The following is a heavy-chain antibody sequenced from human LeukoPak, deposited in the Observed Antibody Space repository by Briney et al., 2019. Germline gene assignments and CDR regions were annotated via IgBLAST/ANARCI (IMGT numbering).Heavy chain of an antibody. CDR1: GYTFTSYG. V-gene: IGHV1-2*06. J-gene: IGHJ6*02. Sequence: ASVKVSCKASGYTFTSYGISWARQAPGQGLEWMGRINPNSGGTNYAQKFQGRVTMTRDTSISTAYMELSRLRSDDTAVYYCARAHAADYYGMDVWGQGTTVTVSS. CDR2: INPNSGGT. D-gene: IGHD2-15*01. CDR3: ARAHAADYYGMDV.